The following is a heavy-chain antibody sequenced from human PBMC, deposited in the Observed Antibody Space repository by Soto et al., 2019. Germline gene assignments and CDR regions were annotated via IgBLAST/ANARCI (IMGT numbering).Heavy chain of an antibody. J-gene: IGHJ6*03. CDR3: ARHRVPAAILNYYYYMEV. D-gene: IGHD2-2*01. CDR1: GGSISSYY. V-gene: IGHV4-59*08. Sequence: PSETLSLTCTVSGGSISSYYWSWIRQPPGKGLEWIGYIYYSGSTNYNPSLKSRVTISVDTSKNQFSLKLSSVTAADTAVYYCARHRVPAAILNYYYYMEVWGKGTTVTLSS. CDR2: IYYSGST.